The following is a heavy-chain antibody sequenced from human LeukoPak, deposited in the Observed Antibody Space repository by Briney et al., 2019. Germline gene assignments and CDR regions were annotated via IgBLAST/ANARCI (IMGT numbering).Heavy chain of an antibody. CDR1: GGSFSGYY. CDR3: ARRGNYDSSGYYRRNTPFYYFDY. V-gene: IGHV4-34*01. D-gene: IGHD3-22*01. J-gene: IGHJ4*02. Sequence: SETLSLTCAVYGGSFSGYYWSWLRQPPGKGLEWIGEINHSGSTNYNPSLKSRVTISVDTSKNQFSLKLSSVTAADTAVYYCARRGNYDSSGYYRRNTPFYYFDYWGQGTLVTVSS. CDR2: INHSGST.